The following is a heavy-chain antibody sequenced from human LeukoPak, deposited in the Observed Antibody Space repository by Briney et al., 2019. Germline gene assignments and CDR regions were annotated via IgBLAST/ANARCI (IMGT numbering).Heavy chain of an antibody. Sequence: ASVRISCKVSGYTFTDYYMHWGQQAPGKGLEWMGLVDPEDGETIYAEKFQGRVTITADTSTDTAYMELSSLRSEDTAVYYCATCSLVGAPLFDYWGQGTLVTVSS. CDR2: VDPEDGET. J-gene: IGHJ4*02. D-gene: IGHD1-26*01. V-gene: IGHV1-69-2*01. CDR1: GYTFTDYY. CDR3: ATCSLVGAPLFDY.